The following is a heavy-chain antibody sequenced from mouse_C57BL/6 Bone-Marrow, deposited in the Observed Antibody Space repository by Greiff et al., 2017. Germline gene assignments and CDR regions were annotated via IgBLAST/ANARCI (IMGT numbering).Heavy chain of an antibody. Sequence: EVQLQQSGAELVKPGASVKLSCTASGFNIKDYYIHWVKQRTEQGLEWIGWIDPEDGETKYAPKFQYKATITADTSSNPAYLPLSSLTSEDTAVNYCTSSLIYYGTNYWGQGTTLTVSS. CDR1: GFNIKDYY. V-gene: IGHV14-2*01. CDR2: IDPEDGET. CDR3: TSSLIYYGTNY. D-gene: IGHD1-1*01. J-gene: IGHJ2*01.